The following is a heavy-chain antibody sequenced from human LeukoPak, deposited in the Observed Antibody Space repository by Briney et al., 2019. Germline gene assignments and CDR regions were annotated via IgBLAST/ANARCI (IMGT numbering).Heavy chain of an antibody. CDR2: ISTSSSYI. Sequence: GGSLRLSCADSGFTFSSYEMNWVRQAPGKGLEWVSYISTSSSYIHYADSVNGRFTISRDNAKKSLFLQMNSLRAEDTAVYYCARAPLHLAMYHYFDYWGQGTLVTVSS. D-gene: IGHD2-2*01. J-gene: IGHJ4*02. CDR1: GFTFSSYE. V-gene: IGHV3-21*01. CDR3: ARAPLHLAMYHYFDY.